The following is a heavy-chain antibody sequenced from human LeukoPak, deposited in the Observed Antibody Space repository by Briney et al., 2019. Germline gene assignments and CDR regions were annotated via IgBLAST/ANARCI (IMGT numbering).Heavy chain of an antibody. D-gene: IGHD3-22*01. V-gene: IGHV4-4*09. J-gene: IGHJ4*02. CDR2: IYTSGST. Sequence: SETLSLNCTVAGGSISSYYWSWIRQPPGKGLEWIGYIYTSGSTNYNPSLKSRVTISVDTSKNQFSLKLSSVTAADTAVYYCARPYDSSGYYYRWGQGTLVTVSS. CDR1: GGSISSYY. CDR3: ARPYDSSGYYYR.